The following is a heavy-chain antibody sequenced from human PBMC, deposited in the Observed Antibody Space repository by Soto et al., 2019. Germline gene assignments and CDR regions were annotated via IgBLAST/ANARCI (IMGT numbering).Heavy chain of an antibody. D-gene: IGHD5-12*01. CDR3: ARHHGPTTSENWCDP. Sequence: ASVKVSCKASGYTFFTYDISWVRQAPGQGLEWMGWISTYSGDTKYAQKFQGRVTMTTDTSTTTAYLELRSLRSDDTAVYYCARHHGPTTSENWCDPWGQGTLVTVSS. CDR1: GYTFFTYD. V-gene: IGHV1-18*01. J-gene: IGHJ5*02. CDR2: ISTYSGDT.